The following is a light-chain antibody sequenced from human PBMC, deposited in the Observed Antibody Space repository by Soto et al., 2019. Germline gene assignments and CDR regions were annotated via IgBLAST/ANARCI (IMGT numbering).Light chain of an antibody. CDR3: SSYTSRSTLYV. V-gene: IGLV2-14*02. J-gene: IGLJ1*01. CDR2: EVT. Sequence: QSALTQPASVSGSPGQSITISCTGTSSDIGGSILVSWYQQEPGKAPKLMVYEVTNRPSGVSDRFSGSKSGNTASLTISGLQADDEGYYYCSSYTSRSTLYVFGTGTKLTVL. CDR1: SSDIGGSIL.